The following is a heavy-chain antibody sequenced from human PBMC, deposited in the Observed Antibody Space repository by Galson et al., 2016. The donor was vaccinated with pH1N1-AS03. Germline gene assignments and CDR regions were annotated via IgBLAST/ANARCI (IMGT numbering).Heavy chain of an antibody. Sequence: QSGAEVTKPGESLKISCKGSGHIFANYWIGWVRQTPGKGLEWMGLIYPGDSDTRYSPSFQGQVTISADKSLSTAYLQWSSLKASNTAMYYWASSLIAAQTHYYHGIDVWGQGTTVTVSS. CDR2: IYPGDSDT. CDR3: ASSLIAAQTHYYHGIDV. V-gene: IGHV5-51*01. CDR1: GHIFANYW. J-gene: IGHJ6*02. D-gene: IGHD6-6*01.